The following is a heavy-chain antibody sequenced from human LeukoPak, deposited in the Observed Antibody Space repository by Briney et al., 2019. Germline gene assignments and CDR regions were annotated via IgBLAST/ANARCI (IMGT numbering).Heavy chain of an antibody. Sequence: SETLSLTCAAYGGSFSGYYWSWIRQPPGKGLEWIGEINHSGSTNYNPSLKSRVTISVDTSKNQFSLKLSSVTAADTAVYYCARGRQWLVHHFDYWGQGTLVTVSS. CDR2: INHSGST. D-gene: IGHD6-19*01. V-gene: IGHV4-34*01. CDR1: GGSFSGYY. CDR3: ARGRQWLVHHFDY. J-gene: IGHJ4*02.